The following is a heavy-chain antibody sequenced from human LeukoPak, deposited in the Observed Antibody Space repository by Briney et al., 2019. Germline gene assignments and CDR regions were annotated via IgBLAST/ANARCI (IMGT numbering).Heavy chain of an antibody. D-gene: IGHD6-13*01. CDR2: ISAYNGNT. CDR3: ARSVGKQQLVPRDYYYYYMDV. J-gene: IGHJ6*03. Sequence: GASVKVSCKASGYTFTSYGISWVRQAPGQGLEWMGWISAYNGNTNYAQKLQGRVTMTTDTSTSTAYMELRSLRPDDTAVYYCARSVGKQQLVPRDYYYYYMDVWGKGTTVTVSS. CDR1: GYTFTSYG. V-gene: IGHV1-18*01.